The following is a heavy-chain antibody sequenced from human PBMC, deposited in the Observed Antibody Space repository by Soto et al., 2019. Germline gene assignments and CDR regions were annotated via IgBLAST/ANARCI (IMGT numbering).Heavy chain of an antibody. V-gene: IGHV1-2*02. J-gene: IGHJ5*02. CDR3: AREDFGDENNWFDP. CDR2: INPNSGGT. Sequence: ASVKVSCKASGYTFTGYYMHWVRQAPGQGLEWMGWINPNSGGTNYAQKFQSRVTMTRDTSISTAYMELSRLRSDDTAVYYCAREDFGDENNWFDPWGQGTLVTVSS. CDR1: GYTFTGYY. D-gene: IGHD3-3*01.